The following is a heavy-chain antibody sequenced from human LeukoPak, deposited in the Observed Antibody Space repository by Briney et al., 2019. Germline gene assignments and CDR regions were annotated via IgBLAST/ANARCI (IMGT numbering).Heavy chain of an antibody. CDR2: ISSSGTYV. J-gene: IGHJ3*02. V-gene: IGHV3-21*01. CDR3: ARASSKQLAGYLPDGFDI. D-gene: IGHD3-9*01. CDR1: GFTFSSYS. Sequence: GGSLRLSCAASGFTFSSYSMNWVRQAPGKGLEWVSSISSSGTYVYYADSVKGRFTISRDNAKNSLSLQMNSLRTDDAAVYYCARASSKQLAGYLPDGFDIWGQGTMVTVSS.